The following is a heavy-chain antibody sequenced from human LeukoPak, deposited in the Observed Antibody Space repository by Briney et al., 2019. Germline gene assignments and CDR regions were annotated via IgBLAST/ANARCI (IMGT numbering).Heavy chain of an antibody. J-gene: IGHJ4*02. CDR3: GTTTLSATWNY. D-gene: IGHD3-16*02. CDR2: IRNDGRDK. V-gene: IGHV3-30*02. Sequence: QAGGSLRLSCAASGFSFSSYGMHWVRQAPDKGLEWVAFIRNDGRDKYYADPVKGRFTISRDSSENTLYLQMNSLRVEDTAVYFCGTTTLSATWNYWGQGTLVTVSS. CDR1: GFSFSSYG.